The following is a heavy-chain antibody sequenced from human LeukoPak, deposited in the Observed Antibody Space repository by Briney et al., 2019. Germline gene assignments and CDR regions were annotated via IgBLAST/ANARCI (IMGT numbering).Heavy chain of an antibody. V-gene: IGHV3-66*01. J-gene: IGHJ4*02. D-gene: IGHD3-10*01. CDR2: IYSGGST. CDR1: GFTVSSNY. Sequence: GGSLRLSCAASGFTVSSNYMSWARQAPGKGLEWVSVIYSGGSTYYADSVKGRFTISRDTSKNTLYLQMNSLRAEDTAVYYCARDGPRAGRGVIFDDWGQGTLVTVSS. CDR3: ARDGPRAGRGVIFDD.